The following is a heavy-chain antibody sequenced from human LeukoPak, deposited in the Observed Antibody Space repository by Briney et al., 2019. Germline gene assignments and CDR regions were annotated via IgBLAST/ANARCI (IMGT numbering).Heavy chain of an antibody. D-gene: IGHD6-13*01. V-gene: IGHV3-23*01. CDR1: GFTVSSNY. CDR2: ISGSGGST. J-gene: IGHJ4*02. Sequence: GSLRLSCAASGFTVSSNYMSWGRQAPGKGLEWVSAISGSGGSTYYADSVKGRFTISRDNSKNTLYLQMNSLRAEDTAVYYCAKSTSGYSSSWYDYWGQGTLVTVSS. CDR3: AKSTSGYSSSWYDY.